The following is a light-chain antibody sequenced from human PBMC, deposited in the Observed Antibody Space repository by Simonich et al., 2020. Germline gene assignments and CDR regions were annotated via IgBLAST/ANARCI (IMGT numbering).Light chain of an antibody. CDR1: SSDVGSYNL. J-gene: IGLJ1*01. V-gene: IGLV2-14*02. Sequence: QSALTQPASVSGSPGQSITISCTGTSSDVGSYNLVTWYQQHPGKAPKLMIYDVRKRPSGVSTRFSGSKSGNTASLTISGRQAEDEADYYCSSYTSSSTYVFGTGTKVTVL. CDR2: DVR. CDR3: SSYTSSSTYV.